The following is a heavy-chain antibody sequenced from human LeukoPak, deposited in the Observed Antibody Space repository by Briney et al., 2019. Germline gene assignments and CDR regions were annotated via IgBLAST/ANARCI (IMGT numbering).Heavy chain of an antibody. V-gene: IGHV4-4*09. CDR3: ARLGPYGDDTYYMDV. Sequence: SETPSLTCTVSGGSISRYYWSWIRQPPGKGLEWIGYMSSSGSTNYNPSLKSRVSISVDTSKNRFSLKLSSVTAADTAVYYCARLGPYGDDTYYMDVWGKGTTVTVSS. CDR1: GGSISRYY. J-gene: IGHJ6*03. D-gene: IGHD4-17*01. CDR2: MSSSGST.